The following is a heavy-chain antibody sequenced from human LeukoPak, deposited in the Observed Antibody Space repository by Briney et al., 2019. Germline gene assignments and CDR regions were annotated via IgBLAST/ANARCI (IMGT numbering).Heavy chain of an antibody. Sequence: PGGSLRLSCAASGFTFSDSAIHWVRQASGKGLEWVGRVGSRAKTYATAYGASVKGRFTISRDDSKNTAYLQMTSLKAEDSAVYYCTRRSEYLYGMDVWGQGTTVTVSS. CDR2: VGSRAKTYAT. V-gene: IGHV3-73*01. D-gene: IGHD2-2*01. CDR3: TRRSEYLYGMDV. CDR1: GFTFSDSA. J-gene: IGHJ6*02.